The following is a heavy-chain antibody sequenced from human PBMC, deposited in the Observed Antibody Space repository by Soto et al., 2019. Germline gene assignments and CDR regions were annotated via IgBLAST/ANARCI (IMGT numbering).Heavy chain of an antibody. CDR1: GESFSGYY. Sequence: PSETLSLTCAVYGESFSGYYWSWIRQAPGRGLEWIGYIHSSGSIYYNPSLKSRATMSIDTAGNQFSLKVSSVTVADTAVYYCARDLDGLHDDTSGPFPRPGWGQGTLVTVSS. CDR3: ARDLDGLHDDTSGPFPRPG. CDR2: IHSSGSI. J-gene: IGHJ1*01. D-gene: IGHD3-22*01. V-gene: IGHV4-34*11.